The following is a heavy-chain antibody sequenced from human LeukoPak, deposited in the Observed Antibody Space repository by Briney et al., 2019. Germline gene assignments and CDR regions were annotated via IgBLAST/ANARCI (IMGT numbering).Heavy chain of an antibody. V-gene: IGHV1-69*05. J-gene: IGHJ1*01. Sequence: EASVKVSCKASGGIFSSYAISWVRQAPGQGLEWMGRIIPIFGTANYAQKFQGRVTITTDESTSTAYMELSSLRSEDTAVYYCASGSGVIGYFQHWGQGTLVTVSS. CDR1: GGIFSSYA. D-gene: IGHD3-16*02. CDR2: IIPIFGTA. CDR3: ASGSGVIGYFQH.